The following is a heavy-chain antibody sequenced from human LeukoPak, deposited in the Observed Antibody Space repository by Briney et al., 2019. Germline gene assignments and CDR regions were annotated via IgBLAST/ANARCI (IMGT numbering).Heavy chain of an antibody. J-gene: IGHJ4*02. CDR1: GGSVSSGSYY. Sequence: SETLSLTCTVSGGSVSSGSYYWSWIRQPPGKGLEWIGYIYYSGSTNYNPSLKSRVTISLDTSKNQFSLKVSSVTAADTAVYYCARLEAPMDLGLVLDYWGQGTLVTVSS. CDR2: IYYSGST. D-gene: IGHD3-10*01. CDR3: ARLEAPMDLGLVLDY. V-gene: IGHV4-61*01.